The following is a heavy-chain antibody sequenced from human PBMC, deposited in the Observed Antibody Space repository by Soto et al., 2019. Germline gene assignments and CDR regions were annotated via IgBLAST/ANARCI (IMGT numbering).Heavy chain of an antibody. Sequence: SETLSLTCAVSGGSISSGGYSWSWIRQPPGKGLEWIGYIYHSGSTYYNPSLKSRVTISVDRSKNQFSLKLSYVTAADTAVYYCARDLWGYCGTDCYPLDVWGQGTTVTVSS. CDR3: ARDLWGYCGTDCYPLDV. CDR1: GGSISSGGYS. D-gene: IGHD2-21*02. V-gene: IGHV4-30-2*01. J-gene: IGHJ6*02. CDR2: IYHSGST.